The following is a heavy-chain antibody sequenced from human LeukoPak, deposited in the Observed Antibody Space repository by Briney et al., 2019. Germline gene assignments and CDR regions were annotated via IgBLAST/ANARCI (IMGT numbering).Heavy chain of an antibody. CDR3: ARGGSGYTITYYYYYYMDV. J-gene: IGHJ6*03. D-gene: IGHD5-12*01. V-gene: IGHV4-34*01. CDR1: GGSFSGYY. CDR2: INHSGST. Sequence: SETLSLTCAVYGGSFSGYYWSWIRQPPGKGLEWIGEINHSGSTNYNPSLKSRVTIPVDTSKNQFSLKLSSVTAADTAVYYCARGGSGYTITYYYYYYMDVWGKGTTVTVSS.